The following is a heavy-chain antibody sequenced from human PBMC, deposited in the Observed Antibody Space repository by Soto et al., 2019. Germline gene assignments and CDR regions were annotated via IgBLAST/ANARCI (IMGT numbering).Heavy chain of an antibody. J-gene: IGHJ4*02. Sequence: LRLSCAASGFTFSSYWMNWVRQAPGKGLEWVANINQDGNEDNLLDSVKGRFTISRDNAKNSLFLQMNSLRVDDTAVYYCARTGDGHHDFLDYWGQGALVTVSS. CDR2: INQDGNED. D-gene: IGHD1-1*01. V-gene: IGHV3-7*01. CDR1: GFTFSSYW. CDR3: ARTGDGHHDFLDY.